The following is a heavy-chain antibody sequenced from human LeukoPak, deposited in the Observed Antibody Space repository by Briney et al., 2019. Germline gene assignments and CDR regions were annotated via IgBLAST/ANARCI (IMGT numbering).Heavy chain of an antibody. CDR2: VSTYSGNT. J-gene: IGHJ4*02. CDR3: ARDVNWAFDY. CDR1: GYTFSTFG. Sequence: ASVKVSCRPSGYTFSTFGISWVRQAPGQGLEWMGWVSTYSGNTIYAEKFQGRVTMTTDTSTTTAYVELRSLRFDDTALYYCARDVNWAFDYWGQGSLVTASS. D-gene: IGHD7-27*01. V-gene: IGHV1-18*01.